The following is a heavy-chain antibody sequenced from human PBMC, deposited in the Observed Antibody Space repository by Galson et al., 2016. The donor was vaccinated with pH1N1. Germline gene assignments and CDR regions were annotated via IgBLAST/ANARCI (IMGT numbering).Heavy chain of an antibody. CDR3: AISHINYFDTSGSSFPNDY. V-gene: IGHV3-23*01. Sequence: SLRLSCAASGITFSNYAVSWVRQAPGKGLEWVSTISSSGGTTSYADFVKGRFTISRDNSKNTLFVQMNSLRAEDTAVYYCAISHINYFDTSGSSFPNDYWGQGTLVIVSS. J-gene: IGHJ4*02. CDR2: ISSSGGTT. CDR1: GITFSNYA. D-gene: IGHD3-22*01.